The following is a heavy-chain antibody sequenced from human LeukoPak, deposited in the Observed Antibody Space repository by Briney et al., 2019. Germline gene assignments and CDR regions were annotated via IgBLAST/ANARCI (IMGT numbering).Heavy chain of an antibody. CDR1: GFTVSSNY. CDR2: IYSGGSTYSGGST. CDR3: ARRRDGYNGAFDI. D-gene: IGHD5-24*01. V-gene: IGHV3-23*03. Sequence: PGGSLRLSCAASGFTVSSNYMSWGRQAPAKGLEWCSIIYSGGSTYSGGSTYYADSVTGRFTISRDNSKNTLFLQMNSLRAEDTAVYYCARRRDGYNGAFDIWGQGTMVTVSS. J-gene: IGHJ3*02.